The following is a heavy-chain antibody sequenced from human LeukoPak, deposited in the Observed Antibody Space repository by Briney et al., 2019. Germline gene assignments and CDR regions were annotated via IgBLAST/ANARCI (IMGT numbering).Heavy chain of an antibody. D-gene: IGHD1-14*01. CDR2: ISDSAGST. V-gene: IGHV3-23*01. CDR3: AKNRDPQLERGSDY. J-gene: IGHJ4*02. Sequence: PGGSLRLSCAASGFTFTSYAMSWVRQAPGKGLEWVSSISDSAGSTYYADYVKGRFTISRDNSKDTLYLQMNSLRAEDTAVYYCAKNRDPQLERGSDYWGQGTLVTVSS. CDR1: GFTFTSYA.